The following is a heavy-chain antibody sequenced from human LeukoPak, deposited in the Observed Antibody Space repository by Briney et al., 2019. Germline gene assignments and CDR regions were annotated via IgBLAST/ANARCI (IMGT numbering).Heavy chain of an antibody. V-gene: IGHV3-48*01. Sequence: PGGSLRLSCAASGFTFSSYSMNWVRQAPGKRLEWVSYISSSSSTIYYADSVKGRFTISRDNAKNSLYLQMNSLRAEDTAVYYCARASYGGYVGYWGQGTLVTVSS. J-gene: IGHJ4*02. D-gene: IGHD5-12*01. CDR1: GFTFSSYS. CDR2: ISSSSSTI. CDR3: ARASYGGYVGY.